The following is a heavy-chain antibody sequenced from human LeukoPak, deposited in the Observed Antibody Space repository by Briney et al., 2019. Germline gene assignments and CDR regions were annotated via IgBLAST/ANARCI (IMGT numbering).Heavy chain of an antibody. Sequence: SETLSLTCTVSGGSINSSSYYWGWIRQPPGKGLEWIGSIYYSGSTYYNPSLKSRVTISVDTSKNQFSLKLSSVTAADTAVYYCARQRPNYYDSSGPDYWGQGTLVTVSS. D-gene: IGHD3-22*01. V-gene: IGHV4-39*01. CDR2: IYYSGST. J-gene: IGHJ4*02. CDR1: GGSINSSSYY. CDR3: ARQRPNYYDSSGPDY.